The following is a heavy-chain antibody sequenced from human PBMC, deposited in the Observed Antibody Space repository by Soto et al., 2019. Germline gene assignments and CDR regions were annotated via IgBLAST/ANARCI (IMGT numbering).Heavy chain of an antibody. J-gene: IGHJ4*02. CDR2: IYPSGDTT. CDR1: GFTFQNYH. CDR3: AKDLWGSWTVDY. V-gene: IGHV1-46*02. D-gene: IGHD3-16*01. Sequence: QVQLVQSGAEVKEPGASVKVSCKASGFTFQNYHMHWVRQAPRQGLVWMGIIYPSGDTTTYAQNFQRRLAMTRDTSTSTAYMELSSLTSEDTAVYYCAKDLWGSWTVDYWGQGTLITVSS.